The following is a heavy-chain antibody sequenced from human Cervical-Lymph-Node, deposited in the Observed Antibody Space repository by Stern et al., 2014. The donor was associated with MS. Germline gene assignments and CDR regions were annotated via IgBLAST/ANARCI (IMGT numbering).Heavy chain of an antibody. D-gene: IGHD5-24*01. CDR3: SRDADAYSLVFGY. CDR1: GGSISSGEYY. J-gene: IGHJ4*02. Sequence: QLQLQESGPGLVQPSQTLSLTCAVSGGSISSGEYYWSWIRQSPGQGLEWIGYIHYSGTTYYNPSLKSRVTISVDTSKNQFSLKLSSVTAADTAVYYCSRDADAYSLVFGYWGRGTLVTVSS. CDR2: IHYSGTT. V-gene: IGHV4-30-4*01.